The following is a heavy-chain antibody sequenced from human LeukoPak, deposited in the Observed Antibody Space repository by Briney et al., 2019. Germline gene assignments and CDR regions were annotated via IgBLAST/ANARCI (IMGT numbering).Heavy chain of an antibody. CDR1: GLTLSSYG. CDR2: ISGSALGANT. J-gene: IGHJ4*02. V-gene: IGHV3-23*01. D-gene: IGHD5-18*01. CDR3: VYVDTVMATGDY. Sequence: GGSLRLSCAASGLTLSSYGLSWVRQAPGKGLEWVSAISGSALGANTYYADSVKGRFTISRHNSKNTLYLQMNSLRPEDTAVYYCVYVDTVMATGDYWGQGTLVTVSS.